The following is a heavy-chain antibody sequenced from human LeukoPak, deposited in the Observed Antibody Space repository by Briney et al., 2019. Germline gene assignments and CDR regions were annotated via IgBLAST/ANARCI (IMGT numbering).Heavy chain of an antibody. Sequence: GASVKVSCKSSGYIFTSYGISWVRQAPGQGLEWMGWISAYNGNTNYAQKLQGRVTMTTDTSTTTAYMELRSLRSDDTAVYYCARDLSHRCNYDSRGYYILFDHWGQGTLVTVSS. J-gene: IGHJ4*02. CDR2: ISAYNGNT. CDR3: ARDLSHRCNYDSRGYYILFDH. V-gene: IGHV1-18*01. CDR1: GYIFTSYG. D-gene: IGHD3-22*01.